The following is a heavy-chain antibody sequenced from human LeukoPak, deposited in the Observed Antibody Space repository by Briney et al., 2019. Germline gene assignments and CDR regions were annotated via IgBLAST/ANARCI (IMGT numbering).Heavy chain of an antibody. CDR2: INHSGST. J-gene: IGHJ6*02. V-gene: IGHV4-34*01. CDR1: GGSFSGYY. CDR3: ARGRGCSSTSCYAVGRYCYYGMDV. D-gene: IGHD2-2*01. Sequence: SETLSLTCAVYGGSFSGYYWSWIRQPPGKGLEWIGEINHSGSTNYNPSLKSRVTISVDTSKNQFSLKLSSVTAADTAVYYCARGRGCSSTSCYAVGRYCYYGMDVWGQGTTVTVSS.